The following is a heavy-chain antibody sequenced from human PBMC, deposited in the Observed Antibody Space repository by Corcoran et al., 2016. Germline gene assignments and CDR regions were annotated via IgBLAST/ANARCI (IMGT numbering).Heavy chain of an antibody. CDR1: GFSFSNYW. Sequence: EVKLVESGGGLVQPGGSLRHSCAASGFSFSNYWMSWVRQAPGKGQGWVANIKQDGSEKHYVDSVKGRFTISRDNAKNSLYLQMNSLRAEDPAIYYCAIVRVLFDYWGQGTLVTVSS. V-gene: IGHV3-7*01. CDR2: IKQDGSEK. J-gene: IGHJ4*02. CDR3: AIVRVLFDY. D-gene: IGHD3-10*01.